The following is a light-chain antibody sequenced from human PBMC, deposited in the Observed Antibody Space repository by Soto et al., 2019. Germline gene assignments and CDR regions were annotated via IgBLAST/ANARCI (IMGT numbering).Light chain of an antibody. CDR1: QSVRGY. CDR3: QQRSDWPVT. Sequence: EIVLTQSPATLSLSPGERATLSCRASQSVRGYLAWYQQKPGQAPRLLIYDASSRATGIPARFSGSGSGTDFSLTISSLEPEDFAIYYCQQRSDWPVTFGQGTKV. J-gene: IGKJ1*01. V-gene: IGKV3-11*01. CDR2: DAS.